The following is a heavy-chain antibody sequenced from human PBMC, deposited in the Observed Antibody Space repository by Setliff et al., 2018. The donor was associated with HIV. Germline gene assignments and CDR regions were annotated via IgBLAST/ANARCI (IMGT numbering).Heavy chain of an antibody. Sequence: PSETLSLTCTVSGPSINIHYWSWIRQSPGKAFEWIGYIYSTGSTNYNPPLQSRVTISMVASRNQFSLKVTSVTAADTAVYYCAKGAGFYGDYTFDHWGQGRQVTVS. CDR3: AKGAGFYGDYTFDH. J-gene: IGHJ4*02. CDR1: GPSINIHY. D-gene: IGHD4-17*01. CDR2: IYSTGST. V-gene: IGHV4-59*11.